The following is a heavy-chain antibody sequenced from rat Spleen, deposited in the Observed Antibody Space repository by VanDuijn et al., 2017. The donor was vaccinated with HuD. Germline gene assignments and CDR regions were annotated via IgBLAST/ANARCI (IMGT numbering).Heavy chain of an antibody. CDR1: GFTFNNYW. CDR3: TRRGRGVMDA. CDR2: ITNTGGST. J-gene: IGHJ4*01. D-gene: IGHD4-1*01. V-gene: IGHV5-31*01. Sequence: EVQLVESGGGLVQPGRSLKLSCVASGFTFNNYWMTWIRQAPGKGLEWVASITNTGGSTYYLDSVKGRFTISRDNAKSTLYLQMNSLRSEDTATYYCTRRGRGVMDAWGQGASVTVSS.